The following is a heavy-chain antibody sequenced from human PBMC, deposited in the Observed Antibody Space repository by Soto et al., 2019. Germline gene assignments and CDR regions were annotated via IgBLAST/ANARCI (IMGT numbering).Heavy chain of an antibody. D-gene: IGHD4-17*01. CDR3: ARDKVGTTVTPFFDY. CDR1: GFTFSSYA. Sequence: QVQLVESGGGVVQPGRSLRLSCAASGFTFSSYAMHWVRQAPGKGLEWVAVISYDGSNKYYADSVKGRFTISRDNSKNTQYLQMNSLRAEDTAVYYCARDKVGTTVTPFFDYWGQGTLVTVSS. CDR2: ISYDGSNK. J-gene: IGHJ4*02. V-gene: IGHV3-30-3*01.